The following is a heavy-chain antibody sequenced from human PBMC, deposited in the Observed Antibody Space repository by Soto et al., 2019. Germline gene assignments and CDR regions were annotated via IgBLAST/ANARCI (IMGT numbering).Heavy chain of an antibody. V-gene: IGHV3-30*18. CDR2: ISYDGSNK. CDR1: GFTFSSYG. CDR3: AKDLPGLQNYFDY. Sequence: PGESLKISCAASGFTFSSYGMHWVRQAPGKGLEWVAVISYDGSNKYYADSVKGRFTISRDNSKNTLYLQMNSLRAEDTAVYYCAKDLPGLQNYFDYWGQGTLVTVSS. J-gene: IGHJ4*02.